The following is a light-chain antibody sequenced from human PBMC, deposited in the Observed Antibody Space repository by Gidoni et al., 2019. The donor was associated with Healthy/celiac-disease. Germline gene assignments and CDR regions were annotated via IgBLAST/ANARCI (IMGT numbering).Light chain of an antibody. CDR3: QQSYSTPRT. J-gene: IGKJ2*01. CDR2: AAS. V-gene: IGKV1-39*01. Sequence: IQMTQSPSSLSASVGDRVTITCRASQSISSYLNWYRQKPGKAPKLLIYAASSLQSGVPSRFSGSGSGTDFTLTISSLQPEDFATYYCQQSYSTPRTFGQGTKLEIK. CDR1: QSISSY.